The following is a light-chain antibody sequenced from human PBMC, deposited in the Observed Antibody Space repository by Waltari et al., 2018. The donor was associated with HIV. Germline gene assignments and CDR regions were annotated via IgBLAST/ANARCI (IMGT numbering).Light chain of an antibody. Sequence: QSVLTQPASVSGSPGQSTTISCTRTNSAVGLSDYVSWYQQYPGKAPQLLIYEVTIRSPGISYRFSGSKSGNTASMTIAGLQPEDEAHYYCSSYAATTTILFGGGTRLTVL. CDR1: NSAVGLSDY. V-gene: IGLV2-14*01. CDR3: SSYAATTTIL. CDR2: EVT. J-gene: IGLJ3*02.